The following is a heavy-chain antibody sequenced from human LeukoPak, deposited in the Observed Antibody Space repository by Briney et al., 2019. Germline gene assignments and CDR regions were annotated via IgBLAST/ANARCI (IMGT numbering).Heavy chain of an antibody. Sequence: PGGCLRLACAASGFTFSSYSINCVRQAPGKGLEWISYISGSGSVSYYEDSVKGRFTISRDNSKNTLYLQMNTLRAEDTAVYYCAKDREYTYVYDAFDIWGQGTLVTVSS. J-gene: IGHJ3*02. CDR3: AKDREYTYVYDAFDI. CDR2: ISGSGSVS. V-gene: IGHV3-48*01. D-gene: IGHD3-16*01. CDR1: GFTFSSYS.